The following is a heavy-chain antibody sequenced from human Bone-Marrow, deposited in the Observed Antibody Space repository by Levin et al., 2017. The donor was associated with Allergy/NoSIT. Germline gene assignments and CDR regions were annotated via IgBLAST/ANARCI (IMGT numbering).Heavy chain of an antibody. V-gene: IGHV3-23*01. CDR3: AKVFLPAAGYWFDP. CDR1: GFTFSSYA. D-gene: IGHD3-10*01. Sequence: SCAASGFTFSSYAMSWVRQAPGKGLEWVSAISGSGGSTYYADSVKGRFTISRDNSKNTLYLQTNSLRAEDTAVYYCAKVFLPAAGYWFDPWGQGTLVTVSS. J-gene: IGHJ5*02. CDR2: ISGSGGST.